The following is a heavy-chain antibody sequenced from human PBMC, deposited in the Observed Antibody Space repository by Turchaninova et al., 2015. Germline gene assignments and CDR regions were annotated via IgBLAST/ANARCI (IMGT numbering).Heavy chain of an antibody. CDR2: IYSRAIT. V-gene: IGHV4-31*03. CDR3: ARGLRIAAAGLYYFDF. CDR1: SASISSGGYY. J-gene: IGHJ4*02. Sequence: QVQLQESGPGLVKPSQTLSLTCTVSSASISSGGYYWSWIRQHPGKGLGGIGYIYSRAITYYNLALKRRVSISVETSKNEFSLKLRSVTAADTAVYYCARGLRIAAAGLYYFDFWGQGILVTVSS. D-gene: IGHD6-13*01.